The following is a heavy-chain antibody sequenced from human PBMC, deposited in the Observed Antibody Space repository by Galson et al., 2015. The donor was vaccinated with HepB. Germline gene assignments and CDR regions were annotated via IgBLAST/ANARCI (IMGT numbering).Heavy chain of an antibody. D-gene: IGHD3-22*01. Sequence: PALVKPTQTLTLTCTFSGFSLSTSGVGVGWIRQPPGQALEWLALIYWDDDKRYSSSLKSRLTITKDTSKNQVVLTMTNMDPVDTATYYCAHVWDSSAYNGWDYWGQGTLVTVSS. CDR2: IYWDDDK. CDR1: GFSLSTSGVG. J-gene: IGHJ4*02. CDR3: AHVWDSSAYNGWDY. V-gene: IGHV2-5*02.